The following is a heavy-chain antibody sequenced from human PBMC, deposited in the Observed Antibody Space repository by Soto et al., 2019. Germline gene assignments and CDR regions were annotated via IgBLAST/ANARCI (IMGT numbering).Heavy chain of an antibody. CDR3: VYRDFGDYFFQF. CDR2: IYWGDNE. D-gene: IGHD4-17*01. CDR1: GFSLTTQGVH. Sequence: QITLKESGPTLVKPTQTLTLTCTFSGFSLTTQGVHVGWIRQPPGKALEWLVLIYWGDNEVYSPSLKNRLTITKDTSKSQVVLTLATVDPVDTATYYCVYRDFGDYFFQFWGQGILVNVSS. V-gene: IGHV2-5*02. J-gene: IGHJ4*02.